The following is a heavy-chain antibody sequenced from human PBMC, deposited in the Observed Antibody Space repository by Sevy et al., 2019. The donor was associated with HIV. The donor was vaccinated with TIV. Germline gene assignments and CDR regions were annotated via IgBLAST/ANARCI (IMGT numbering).Heavy chain of an antibody. D-gene: IGHD2-8*01. V-gene: IGHV3-23*01. CDR3: AREGCTNAHDY. J-gene: IGHJ4*02. CDR1: GFTFSKYS. Sequence: GGSLRLSCAASGFTFSKYSMSWVRQPPGKGLEWVSTLSFGCGEINYADSVKGRFTISRDNSKSSVYLQMNNLRPEDTAVCSCAREGCTNAHDYWGQGTLVTVSS. CDR2: LSFGCGEI.